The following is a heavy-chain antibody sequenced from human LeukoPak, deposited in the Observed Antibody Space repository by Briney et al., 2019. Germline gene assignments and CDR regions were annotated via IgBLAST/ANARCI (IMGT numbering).Heavy chain of an antibody. CDR3: ARHPRAYQLLSLDY. Sequence: SETLSLTCTVSGGSISSSSYYWGWIRQPPGKGLEWIGSIYYSGSTYYNPSLKSRVTISVDTSKNQFSLKLSSVTAADTAVYYCARHPRAYQLLSLDYWGQGTLVTVSS. V-gene: IGHV4-39*01. D-gene: IGHD2-2*01. CDR1: GGSISSSSYY. CDR2: IYYSGST. J-gene: IGHJ4*02.